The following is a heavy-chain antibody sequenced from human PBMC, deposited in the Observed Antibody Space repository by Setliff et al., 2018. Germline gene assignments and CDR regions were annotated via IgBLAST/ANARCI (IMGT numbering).Heavy chain of an antibody. CDR1: GYTFSDYG. V-gene: IGHV1-18*01. J-gene: IGHJ4*02. D-gene: IGHD2-2*01. CDR2: ISAYSGKA. CDR3: SRLVRYCTTTSCQRLSGGEY. Sequence: ASVKVSCKASGYTFSDYGITWVRQAPGQGLEWMGWISAYSGKAYYAQKLQDRATMTTDTSTGTAYLELRSLRSDDTAVYSCSRLVRYCTTTSCQRLSGGEYWGQGTLVTVSS.